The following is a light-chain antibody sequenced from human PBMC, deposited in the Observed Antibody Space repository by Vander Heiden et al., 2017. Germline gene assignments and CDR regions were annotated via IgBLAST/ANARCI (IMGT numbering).Light chain of an antibody. V-gene: IGKV2D-29*01. Sequence: DIVMTQTPLSLSVTPGQPASISCKSSQSLLHSDGKTYLYWSLQKPGQPPQLLIYEGSNRVSGVQDRFSGRGSGTDFTLKISRVEAEDVGVYYCMQSIQLPLTFGGGTKVEIK. J-gene: IGKJ4*01. CDR1: QSLLHSDGKTY. CDR2: EGS. CDR3: MQSIQLPLT.